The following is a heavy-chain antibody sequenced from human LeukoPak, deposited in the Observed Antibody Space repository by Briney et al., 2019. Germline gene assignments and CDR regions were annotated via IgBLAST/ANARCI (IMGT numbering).Heavy chain of an antibody. CDR1: GYSFTSYW. J-gene: IGHJ4*02. CDR3: ARVYGDLESLFDY. Sequence: GESLKISCKGSGYSFTSYWISWVRQMPGKGLEWMGIVYPTDSDTRYSPSFQGQVTISADKSISTAYLQWSSLKASDTAIYYCARVYGDLESLFDYWGQGTLVTVSS. CDR2: VYPTDSDT. D-gene: IGHD4-17*01. V-gene: IGHV5-51*01.